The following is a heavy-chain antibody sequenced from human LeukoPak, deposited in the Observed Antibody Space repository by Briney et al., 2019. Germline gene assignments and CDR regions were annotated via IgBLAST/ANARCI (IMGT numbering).Heavy chain of an antibody. D-gene: IGHD3-10*01. CDR1: GFTFSSYA. J-gene: IGHJ4*02. CDR2: ISYDGSNK. Sequence: GRSLRLSCAASGFTFSSYAIHWVRQAPGKGLEWVAVISYDGSNKYYADSVKGRFTISRDNSKNTLYLQMNSLRAEDTAVYYCAKRGSGTPNYWGQGTLVTVSS. CDR3: AKRGSGTPNY. V-gene: IGHV3-30*07.